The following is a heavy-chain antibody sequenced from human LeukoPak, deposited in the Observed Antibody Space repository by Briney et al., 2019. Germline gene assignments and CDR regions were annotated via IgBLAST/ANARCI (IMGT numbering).Heavy chain of an antibody. CDR3: ASVKGQGPLGYYYYYMDV. Sequence: GASVKVSCKASGYTFTSYGISWVRQAPGQGLEWMGWISAYNGNTNYAQKLQGRVTMTTDTSTSTAYMELRSLRSEDTAVYYCASVKGQGPLGYYYYYMDVWGKGTTVTVSS. CDR2: ISAYNGNT. CDR1: GYTFTSYG. D-gene: IGHD7-27*01. V-gene: IGHV1-18*01. J-gene: IGHJ6*03.